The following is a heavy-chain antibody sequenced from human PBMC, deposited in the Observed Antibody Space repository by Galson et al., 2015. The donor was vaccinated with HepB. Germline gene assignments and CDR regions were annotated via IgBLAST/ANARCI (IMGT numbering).Heavy chain of an antibody. V-gene: IGHV1-2*02. CDR1: GYTFTGYY. CDR2: INPNSGGT. CDR3: ARPSSGWYGCAFDI. Sequence: SVKVSCKASGYTFTGYYMHWVRQAPGQGLEWMGWINPNSGGTNYAQKFQGRVTMTRDTSISTAYMELSRLRSDDTAVYYCARPSSGWYGCAFDIWGQGTMVTVSS. D-gene: IGHD6-19*01. J-gene: IGHJ3*02.